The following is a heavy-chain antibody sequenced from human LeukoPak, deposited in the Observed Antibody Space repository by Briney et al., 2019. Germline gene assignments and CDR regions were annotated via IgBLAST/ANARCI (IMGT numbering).Heavy chain of an antibody. D-gene: IGHD3-22*01. V-gene: IGHV4-59*01. J-gene: IGHJ6*03. CDR1: DGSISSYY. CDR3: TRGSIAYYYMDV. CDR2: IYYSGST. Sequence: SETLSLTCTVSDGSISSYYWSWIRQPPAKGLEWIGNIYYSGSTNYNPSLKSRVTISVDTSKNQFSLKLSSVTAADTAVYYCTRGSIAYYYMDVWGKGTTVTISS.